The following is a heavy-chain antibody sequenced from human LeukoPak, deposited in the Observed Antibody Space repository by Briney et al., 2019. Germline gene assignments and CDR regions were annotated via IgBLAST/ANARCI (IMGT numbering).Heavy chain of an antibody. CDR3: AGGHFQRDY. CDR2: VNHSGRT. D-gene: IGHD2/OR15-2a*01. V-gene: IGHV4-34*01. Sequence: SETLSLTCAVYGGSFSGYFWSWIRQPPGKGLEWIGEVNHSGRTNYNPSLKSRVTISVDTSKNQFSLNLNSVTAADTAVYYCAGGHFQRDYWGQGTLVTVSS. J-gene: IGHJ4*02. CDR1: GGSFSGYF.